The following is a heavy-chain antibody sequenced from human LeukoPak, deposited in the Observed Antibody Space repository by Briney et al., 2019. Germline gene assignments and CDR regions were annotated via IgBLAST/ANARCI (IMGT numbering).Heavy chain of an antibody. Sequence: SETLSLTCTVSGDSISNYFWSWIRQPPGKGLEWIGYTYHSGNTDYNPSLKSRVTISVDTSKNQFSLKLSSVTAADTAVYYCARPRYSSSWYYFDYWGQGTLVTVSS. CDR2: TYHSGNT. CDR1: GDSISNYF. CDR3: ARPRYSSSWYYFDY. D-gene: IGHD6-13*01. J-gene: IGHJ4*02. V-gene: IGHV4-59*12.